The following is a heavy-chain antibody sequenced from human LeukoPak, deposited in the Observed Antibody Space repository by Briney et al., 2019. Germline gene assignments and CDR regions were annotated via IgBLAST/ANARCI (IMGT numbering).Heavy chain of an antibody. CDR1: GYSFTSYW. CDR2: IDPSDSYT. CDR3: GRGGVYYDVSGSPDSYYFDY. D-gene: IGHD3-22*01. V-gene: IGHV5-10-1*01. Sequence: RGESLKISCKGSGYSFTSYWISWVRQMPGKGLEWMGRIDPSDSYTNYSPSFQGHVTISADKSISTAYLQWSSLKASDTAMYYWGRGGVYYDVSGSPDSYYFDYGGGGTLVTVSS. J-gene: IGHJ4*02.